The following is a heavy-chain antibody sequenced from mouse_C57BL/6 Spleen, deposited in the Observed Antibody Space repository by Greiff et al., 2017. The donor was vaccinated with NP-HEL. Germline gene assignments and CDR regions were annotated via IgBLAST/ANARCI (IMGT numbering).Heavy chain of an antibody. D-gene: IGHD3-2*01. J-gene: IGHJ2*01. CDR1: GFTFSSYT. CDR2: ISGGGGNT. V-gene: IGHV5-9*01. Sequence: EVKLMESGGGLVKPGGSLKLSCAASGFTFSSYTMSWVRQTPEKRLKWVATISGGGGNTYYPDSVKGRFTISRDNAKNTLYLQMSSLRSEDTALYYCARQGDPRQGYFDYWGQGTTLTVSS. CDR3: ARQGDPRQGYFDY.